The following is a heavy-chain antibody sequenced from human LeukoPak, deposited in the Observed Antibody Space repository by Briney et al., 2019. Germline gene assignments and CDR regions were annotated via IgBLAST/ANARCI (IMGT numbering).Heavy chain of an antibody. D-gene: IGHD6-19*01. Sequence: SETLSLTCAVYGGSFSGYYWSWIRQPPGKGLEWIGEINHSGSTNYNPSLKSRVTISVDTSKNQFSLKLSSVTAADTAVYYCARYSSGSSFDYWGQGTLVTVSS. V-gene: IGHV4-34*01. J-gene: IGHJ4*02. CDR3: ARYSSGSSFDY. CDR1: GGSFSGYY. CDR2: INHSGST.